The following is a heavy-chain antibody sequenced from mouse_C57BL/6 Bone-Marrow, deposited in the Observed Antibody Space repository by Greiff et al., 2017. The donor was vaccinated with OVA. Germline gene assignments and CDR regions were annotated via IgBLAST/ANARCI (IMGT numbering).Heavy chain of an antibody. D-gene: IGHD1-1*01. V-gene: IGHV1-64*01. CDR2: IHPNSGST. J-gene: IGHJ3*01. CDR1: GYTFTSYW. Sequence: VQLKQPGAELVKPGASVKLSCKASGYTFTSYWMNWVKQRPGQGLEWIGMIHPNSGSTNYNEKFKSKATLTVDKSSSTAYMQLSLLTSEDSAVYDCARHGSSSFAYWGQGTLVTVSA. CDR3: ARHGSSSFAY.